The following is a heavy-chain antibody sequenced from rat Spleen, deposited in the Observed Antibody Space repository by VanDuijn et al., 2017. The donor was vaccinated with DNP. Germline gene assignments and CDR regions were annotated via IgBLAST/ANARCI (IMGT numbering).Heavy chain of an antibody. V-gene: IGHV5-7*01. J-gene: IGHJ3*01. CDR1: GFTFSDYA. CDR2: IFYDGSRT. D-gene: IGHD1-9*01. Sequence: EVQLVESGGGLVQPGRSLKLSCAASGFTFSDYAMAWVRQAPKKGLEWVATIFYDGSRTYYRDSVKGRFTISRDNAKSTLSLQMDSLRSEDTATYYCARHLRHTPGSPFAYWGQGTLVTVSA. CDR3: ARHLRHTPGSPFAY.